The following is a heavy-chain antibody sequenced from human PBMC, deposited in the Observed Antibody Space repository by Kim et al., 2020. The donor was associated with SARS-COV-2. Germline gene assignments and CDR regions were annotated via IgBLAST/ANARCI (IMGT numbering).Heavy chain of an antibody. CDR3: ARARITMIVVVKYFDY. D-gene: IGHD3-22*01. Sequence: PSLKSRLTISVDTSKNQFSLKLSSVTAADTAVYYCARARITMIVVVKYFDYWGQGTLVTVSS. V-gene: IGHV4-31*02. J-gene: IGHJ4*02.